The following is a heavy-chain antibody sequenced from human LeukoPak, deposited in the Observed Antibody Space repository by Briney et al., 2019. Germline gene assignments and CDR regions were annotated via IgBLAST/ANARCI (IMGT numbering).Heavy chain of an antibody. CDR2: ISYDGSNK. CDR1: GFTFSSYA. V-gene: IGHV3-30*01. Sequence: AGGSLRLSCAASGFTFSSYAMHWVRQAPGKGLEWVAVISYDGSNKYYADSVKGRFAISRDNSKNTLYLQMNSLRAEDTAVYYCARATLAARRYGGSIDYWGQGTLVTVSS. CDR3: ARATLAARRYGGSIDY. D-gene: IGHD6-6*01. J-gene: IGHJ4*02.